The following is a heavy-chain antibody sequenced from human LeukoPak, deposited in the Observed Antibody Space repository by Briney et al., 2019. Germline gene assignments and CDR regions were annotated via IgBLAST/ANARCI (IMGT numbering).Heavy chain of an antibody. D-gene: IGHD3-3*01. CDR2: MNPNSGNT. V-gene: IGHV1-8*01. J-gene: IGHJ3*02. Sequence: ASVKVSCRASGYTFTSYDINWVRQATGQGLEWIGWMNPNSGNTGYAQKFQGRVTMTRNTSISTAYMELSSLRSEDTAVYYCARFPLDTIHQAFDIWGQGTMVTVSS. CDR1: GYTFTSYD. CDR3: ARFPLDTIHQAFDI.